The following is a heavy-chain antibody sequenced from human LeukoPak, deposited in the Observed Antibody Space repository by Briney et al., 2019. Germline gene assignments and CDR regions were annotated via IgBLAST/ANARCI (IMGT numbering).Heavy chain of an antibody. CDR3: AREARVATANDY. CDR2: ICWNSGSI. Sequence: GGSLRLSCAASGFTFDDYAMHWVRQAPGKGLEWVSGICWNSGSIGYADSVKGRFTISRDNAKNSLYLQMNSLRAEDTAVYYCAREARVATANDYWGQGTLVTVSS. D-gene: IGHD5-12*01. J-gene: IGHJ4*02. CDR1: GFTFDDYA. V-gene: IGHV3-9*01.